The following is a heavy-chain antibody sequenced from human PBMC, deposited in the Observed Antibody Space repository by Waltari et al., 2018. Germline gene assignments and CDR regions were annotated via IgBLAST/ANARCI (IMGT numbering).Heavy chain of an antibody. CDR1: GDSVSSTYW. J-gene: IGHJ5*02. D-gene: IGHD2-15*01. V-gene: IGHV4-4*02. CDR3: ARDRGRGLYLDT. Sequence: QLQLQESGPGLVKPSGTLSLTCAVSGDSVSSTYWWSWVRQSPQKRLEWIGQVHGSGRINYNPSFASRITVSLDTSNNLFALKVTSATAADTAVYYCARDRGRGLYLDTWGPGTLVTVSP. CDR2: VHGSGRI.